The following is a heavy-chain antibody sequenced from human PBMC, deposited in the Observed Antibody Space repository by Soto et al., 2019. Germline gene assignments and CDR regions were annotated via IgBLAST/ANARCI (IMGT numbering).Heavy chain of an antibody. CDR1: GFSLSTSGVG. J-gene: IGHJ4*02. CDR3: ARAGKGGYAGNY. D-gene: IGHD5-12*01. CDR2: IYWDDDK. V-gene: IGHV2-5*02. Sequence: SGPTLVNPTQTLTLSCTFSGFSLSTSGVGVGWIRQPPGKALEWLALIYWDDDKRYSPSLKSRLTITKDTSKNQVVLTMTNMDPVDTATYYCARAGKGGYAGNYGGQGTLVTVSS.